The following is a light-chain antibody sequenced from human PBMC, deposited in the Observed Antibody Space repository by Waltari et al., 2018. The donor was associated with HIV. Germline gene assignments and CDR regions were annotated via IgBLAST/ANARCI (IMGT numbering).Light chain of an antibody. CDR2: DAS. CDR1: QSISSY. CDR3: QQRTNWPLT. V-gene: IGKV3-11*01. J-gene: IGKJ4*01. Sequence: ETVLTQSPATLSVSPGERAPLSCKASQSISSYLAWYQQKLGQAPRLLIYDASTRATGIPARFSGSGSGTDFTLTISSLEPEDVAVYYCQQRTNWPLTFGGGTKVEIK.